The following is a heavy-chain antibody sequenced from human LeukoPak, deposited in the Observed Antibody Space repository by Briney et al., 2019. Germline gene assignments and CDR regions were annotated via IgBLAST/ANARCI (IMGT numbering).Heavy chain of an antibody. J-gene: IGHJ4*02. D-gene: IGHD1-26*01. CDR2: ISGSGGST. V-gene: IGHV3-23*01. CDR3: ASAPLSGSYLPVLLN. Sequence: PGGSLRLSCAASGFTFSSYAMSWVRQAPGKGLEWVSAISGSGGSTYYADSVKGRFTISRDNSKNTLYLQINSLRAEDTAVYYCASAPLSGSYLPVLLNWGQGTLVTVSS. CDR1: GFTFSSYA.